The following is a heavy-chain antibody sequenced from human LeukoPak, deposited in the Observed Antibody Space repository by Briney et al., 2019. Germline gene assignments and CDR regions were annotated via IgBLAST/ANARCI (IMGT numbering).Heavy chain of an antibody. CDR1: GFTVSNNY. CDR2: IYGGGST. V-gene: IGHV3-53*01. Sequence: GGSLSLSCAASGFTVSNNYMSWVRQAPGKGLEWVSVIYGGGSTYYADSVKGRFAISRDNSKNTLYLQMNSLRAEDTAVYYCARVAGITGIRGFDPWGQGTLVTVSS. CDR3: ARVAGITGIRGFDP. D-gene: IGHD1-20*01. J-gene: IGHJ5*02.